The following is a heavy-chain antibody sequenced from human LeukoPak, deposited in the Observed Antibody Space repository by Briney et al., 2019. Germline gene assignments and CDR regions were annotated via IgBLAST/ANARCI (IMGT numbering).Heavy chain of an antibody. V-gene: IGHV1-69*13. CDR1: GGTSSSYA. CDR2: IIPIFGTT. CDR3: ARGMVRAMGWGNYYYGMDV. D-gene: IGHD3-10*01. Sequence: ASVKVSCKTSGGTSSSYAISWVRQAPGQGLEWMGGIIPIFGTTNYAQKLEGRVTITADESTSTAYLELSSLRSEDTAVFYCARGMVRAMGWGNYYYGMDVWGQGTTVTVSS. J-gene: IGHJ6*02.